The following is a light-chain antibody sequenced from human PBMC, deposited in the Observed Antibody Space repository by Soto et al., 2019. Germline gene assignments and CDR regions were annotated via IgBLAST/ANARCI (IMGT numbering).Light chain of an antibody. J-gene: IGKJ4*01. Sequence: DIQMTQSPSSVSASVGDRVTLTCRASQGISSWLVWYQQKPGTAPKLLIYAASTLQSGVPSRFSGSGSGTDFTLTISRLQPEDFATYYCQQANSVPLTFGGGTKVEIK. CDR1: QGISSW. CDR3: QQANSVPLT. V-gene: IGKV1-12*01. CDR2: AAS.